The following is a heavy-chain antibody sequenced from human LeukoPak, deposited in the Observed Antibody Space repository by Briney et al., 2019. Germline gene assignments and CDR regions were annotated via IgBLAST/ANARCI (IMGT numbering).Heavy chain of an antibody. Sequence: GESLKISCQGSGYSFSRYWIGWVRQMPGKGLEWMGIIYPGDSDARYSPSFQGQVTISVDKSISTAYLQWSSLKASDTAIYYRARPYSSTSIAGAWSYWGQGTLVTVSS. J-gene: IGHJ4*02. CDR1: GYSFSRYW. D-gene: IGHD6-6*01. CDR3: ARPYSSTSIAGAWSY. CDR2: IYPGDSDA. V-gene: IGHV5-51*01.